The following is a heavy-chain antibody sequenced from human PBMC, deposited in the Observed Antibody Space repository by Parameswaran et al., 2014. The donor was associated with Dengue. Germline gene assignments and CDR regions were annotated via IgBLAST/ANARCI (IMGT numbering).Heavy chain of an antibody. V-gene: IGHV4-31*03. CDR1: GGSISSGGYY. D-gene: IGHD1-26*01. CDR2: IYYSGST. CDR3: ASMIVGATRFERIGY. J-gene: IGHJ4*02. Sequence: ASETLSLTCTVSGGSISSGGYYWSWIRQHPGKGLEWIGYIYYSGSTYYNPSLKSRVTISVDTSKNQFSLKLSSVTAADTAVYYCASMIVGATRFERIGYWGQGTLVTVSS.